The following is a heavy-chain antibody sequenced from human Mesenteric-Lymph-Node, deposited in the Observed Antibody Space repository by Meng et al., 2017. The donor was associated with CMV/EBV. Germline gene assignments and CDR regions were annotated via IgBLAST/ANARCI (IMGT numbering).Heavy chain of an antibody. CDR2: ISYDGSNK. CDR3: ARDSLPFGVIIPHY. CDR1: GVTFSTYA. V-gene: IGHV3-30*04. Sequence: ASGVTFSTYAMHGVRQAPGKGLEWVAVISYDGSNKYYADSVKGRFTISRDNSKSTLYLQMNSLRAEDTAVYYCARDSLPFGVIIPHYWGQGTLVTVSS. J-gene: IGHJ4*02. D-gene: IGHD3-3*01.